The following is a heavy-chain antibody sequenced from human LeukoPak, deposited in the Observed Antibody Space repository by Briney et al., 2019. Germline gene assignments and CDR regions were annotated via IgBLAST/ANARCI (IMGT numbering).Heavy chain of an antibody. Sequence: GASVKVSCKASGYTFTSYYIHWVRQAPGHGLEWMGWINPNSGGTNYAQKFQGRVTMTRDTSISTAYMELSRLRSDDTAVYYCARGTYCGGDCIGNWGQGTLVIVSS. D-gene: IGHD2-21*02. V-gene: IGHV1-2*02. CDR3: ARGTYCGGDCIGN. CDR2: INPNSGGT. CDR1: GYTFTSYY. J-gene: IGHJ4*02.